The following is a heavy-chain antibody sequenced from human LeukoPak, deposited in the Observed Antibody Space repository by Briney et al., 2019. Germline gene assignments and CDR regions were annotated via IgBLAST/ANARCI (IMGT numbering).Heavy chain of an antibody. CDR1: GFTFSSYG. CDR2: IRYDGSNK. CDR3: AKDLMFITMELDY. Sequence: GGSLRLSCAASGFTFSSYGMHWVRQAPGKGLKWVAFIRYDGSNKYYADSVKGRFTISRDNSKNTLYLQMNSLRAEDTAVYYCAKDLMFITMELDYWGQGTLVTVSS. V-gene: IGHV3-30*02. J-gene: IGHJ4*02. D-gene: IGHD3-10*01.